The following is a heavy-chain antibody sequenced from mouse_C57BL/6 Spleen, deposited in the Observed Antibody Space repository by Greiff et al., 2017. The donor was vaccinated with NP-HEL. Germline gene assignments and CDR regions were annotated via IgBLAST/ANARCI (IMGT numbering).Heavy chain of an antibody. V-gene: IGHV1-55*01. J-gene: IGHJ4*01. D-gene: IGHD3-2*02. Sequence: QVQLQQSGAELVKPGASVKMSCKASGYTFTSYWITWVKQRPGQGLEWIGDIYPGSGSTNYNEKFKSKATLTVDTSSSTAYMQLSSLTSEDSAVYYCARSSAAQATLAMDYWGQGTSVTVSS. CDR2: IYPGSGST. CDR1: GYTFTSYW. CDR3: ARSSAAQATLAMDY.